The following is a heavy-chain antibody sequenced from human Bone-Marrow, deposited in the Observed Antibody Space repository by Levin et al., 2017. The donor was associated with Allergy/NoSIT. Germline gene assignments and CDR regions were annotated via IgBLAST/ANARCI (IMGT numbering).Heavy chain of an antibody. CDR3: ARVSLDILTGYPDY. V-gene: IGHV3-11*05. Sequence: GESLKISCAASGFTFSDYYMSWIRQAPGKGLEWVSYISSSSSYTNYADSVKGRFTISRDNAKNSLYLQMNSLRAEDTAVYYCARVSLDILTGYPDYWGQGTLVTVSS. CDR2: ISSSSSYT. CDR1: GFTFSDYY. J-gene: IGHJ4*02. D-gene: IGHD3-9*01.